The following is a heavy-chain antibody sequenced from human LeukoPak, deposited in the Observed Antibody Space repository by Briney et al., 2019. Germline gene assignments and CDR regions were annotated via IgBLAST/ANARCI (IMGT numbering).Heavy chain of an antibody. D-gene: IGHD3-10*01. CDR1: GFTFSSYA. Sequence: GGSLRLSCAASGFTFSSYAMHWVRQAPGKGLEWVAVISYDGSNKYYADSVKGRFTISRDNSKNTLYLQMNSLRAEDTAVYYCARTYGSGGYYPYWGQGTLVTVSS. CDR2: ISYDGSNK. CDR3: ARTYGSGGYYPY. J-gene: IGHJ4*02. V-gene: IGHV3-30*04.